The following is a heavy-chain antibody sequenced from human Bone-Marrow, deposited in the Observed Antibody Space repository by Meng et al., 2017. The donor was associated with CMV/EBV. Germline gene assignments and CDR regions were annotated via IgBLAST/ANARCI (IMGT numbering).Heavy chain of an antibody. CDR2: IKQDGSEK. D-gene: IGHD2-2*01. Sequence: GESLKISCAASGFTFSSYAMSWVRQAPGKGLEWVANIKQDGSEKNYVDSVKGRFTISRDNAKNSLYLQMNSLRAEDTAVYYCAREPFNCGSTSCANYYGMDVWGQGTTVTVSS. V-gene: IGHV3-7*01. J-gene: IGHJ6*02. CDR3: AREPFNCGSTSCANYYGMDV. CDR1: GFTFSSYA.